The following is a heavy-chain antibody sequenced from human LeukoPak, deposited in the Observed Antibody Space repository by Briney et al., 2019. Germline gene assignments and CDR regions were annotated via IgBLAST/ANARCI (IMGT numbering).Heavy chain of an antibody. Sequence: ASVKVSCKASGYTFTNNYLHWVRQAPGQGLEWMGMIYPRDGSTSYAQNFQGRVTVTRDTSTTTVHMELRGLRSEDTAVYYCATTVVTPEGAYFDYWGQGTLVTVSS. CDR1: GYTFTNNY. V-gene: IGHV1-46*01. CDR3: ATTVVTPEGAYFDY. J-gene: IGHJ4*02. D-gene: IGHD4-23*01. CDR2: IYPRDGST.